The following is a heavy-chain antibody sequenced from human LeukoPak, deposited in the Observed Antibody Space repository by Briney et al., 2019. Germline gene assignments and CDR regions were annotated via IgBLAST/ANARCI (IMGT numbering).Heavy chain of an antibody. D-gene: IGHD3-10*01. CDR3: AKDGDKYYGKGGSLDY. J-gene: IGHJ4*02. CDR2: ISWNSGSI. Sequence: HPGRSLRLSCAASGFTFDNYVMHWVRHAPGKGLEWVSGISWNSGSIVYADSVKGRFTISRDNAKNSLHLQMNSLRAEDMALYYCAKDGDKYYGKGGSLDYWGQGTLVTVSS. CDR1: GFTFDNYV. V-gene: IGHV3-9*03.